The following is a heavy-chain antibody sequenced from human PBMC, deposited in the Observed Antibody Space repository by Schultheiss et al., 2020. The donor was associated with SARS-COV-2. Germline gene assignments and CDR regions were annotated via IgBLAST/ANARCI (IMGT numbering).Heavy chain of an antibody. CDR3: ARERSIAARPGTFDY. CDR1: GGSFSGYY. Sequence: SETLSLTCAVYGGSFSGYYWSWIRQPAGKGLEWIGRIYTSGSTNYNPSLKSRVTISVDTSKNQFSLKLSSVTAADTAVYYCARERSIAARPGTFDYWGQGTLVTVSS. V-gene: IGHV4-4*07. J-gene: IGHJ4*02. D-gene: IGHD6-6*01. CDR2: IYTSGST.